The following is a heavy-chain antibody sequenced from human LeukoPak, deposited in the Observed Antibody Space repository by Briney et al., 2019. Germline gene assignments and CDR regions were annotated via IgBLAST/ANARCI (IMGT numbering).Heavy chain of an antibody. D-gene: IGHD3-10*01. J-gene: IGHJ4*02. V-gene: IGHV3-21*01. CDR3: AREWFGEFPETYFDY. CDR1: GFTFGSYS. Sequence: PGGSLRLSCAASGFTFGSYSMNWVRQAPGKGLEWVSSISSSSSYIYYADSVKGRFTISRDNAKNSLYLQMNSLRAEDTAVYYCAREWFGEFPETYFDYWGQGTLVTVSS. CDR2: ISSSSSYI.